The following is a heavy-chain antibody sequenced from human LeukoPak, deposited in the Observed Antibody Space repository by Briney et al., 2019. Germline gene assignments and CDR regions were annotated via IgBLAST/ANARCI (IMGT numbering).Heavy chain of an antibody. CDR2: ISGSGGST. CDR1: GFTFGSYG. V-gene: IGHV3-23*01. D-gene: IGHD2-2*01. Sequence: GGSLRLSCAASGFTFGSYGMSWVRQAPGKGLEWVSAISGSGGSTYYADSVKGRFTISRDNSKNTLYLQMNSLRAEDTAVYYCAKAHCSSTSCLLSAYYYYYMDVWGKGTTVTISS. J-gene: IGHJ6*03. CDR3: AKAHCSSTSCLLSAYYYYYMDV.